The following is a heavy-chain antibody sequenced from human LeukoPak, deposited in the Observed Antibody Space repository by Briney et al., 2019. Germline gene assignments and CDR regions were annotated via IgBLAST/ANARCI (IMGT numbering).Heavy chain of an antibody. CDR2: INHSGST. CDR3: ARKVGEQQLVLFDY. Sequence: SETLSLTCAVYGGSFSGYYWSWIRQPPGKGLEWIGEINHSGSTNYNPSLKSRVTISVDTSKNQFSLKLSSVTAADTAVYYCARKVGEQQLVLFDYWGQGTLVTVSS. J-gene: IGHJ4*02. V-gene: IGHV4-34*01. CDR1: GGSFSGYY. D-gene: IGHD6-13*01.